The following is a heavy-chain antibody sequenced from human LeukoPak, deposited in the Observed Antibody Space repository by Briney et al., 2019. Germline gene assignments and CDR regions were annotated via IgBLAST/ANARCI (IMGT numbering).Heavy chain of an antibody. CDR3: AGHGGSYSFDF. D-gene: IGHD1-26*01. Sequence: SETLSLTCTVSGGSISSYYWSWIRQPPGKGLEWIGYVYNSGGTSYNPSLKSRVTISIDTSKNQFSLKLSSVTAADTAVYYCAGHGGSYSFDFWGQGTLVTVSS. CDR1: GGSISSYY. CDR2: VYNSGGT. J-gene: IGHJ4*02. V-gene: IGHV4-59*08.